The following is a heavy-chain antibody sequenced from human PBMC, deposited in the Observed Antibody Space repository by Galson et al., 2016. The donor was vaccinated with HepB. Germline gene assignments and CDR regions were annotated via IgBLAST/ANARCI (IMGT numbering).Heavy chain of an antibody. CDR2: ISGSGSTK. CDR3: ARGEALGPMDV. V-gene: IGHV3-48*03. J-gene: IGHJ6*02. CDR1: GFTFTTYD. Sequence: SLRLSCAASGFTFTTYDFNWVRQAPGKGLERVSQISGSGSTKFYADSVKGRFTISRGNAKRSLYLQIDSLRAEDTGVYYCARGEALGPMDVWGQGTTVSVSS.